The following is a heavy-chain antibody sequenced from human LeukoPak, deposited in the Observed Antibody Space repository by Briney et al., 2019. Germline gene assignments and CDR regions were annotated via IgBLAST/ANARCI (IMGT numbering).Heavy chain of an antibody. Sequence: SETLSLTCAVYGGSFSGYYWSWLRQPPGKGLEWIGEINHSGSTNYNPSLKSRVTISVDTSKNQFSLKLSSVTAADTAVYYCARLGIVATITYYYYYYMDVWGKGTTVTISS. V-gene: IGHV4-34*01. D-gene: IGHD5-12*01. J-gene: IGHJ6*03. CDR3: ARLGIVATITYYYYYYMDV. CDR2: INHSGST. CDR1: GGSFSGYY.